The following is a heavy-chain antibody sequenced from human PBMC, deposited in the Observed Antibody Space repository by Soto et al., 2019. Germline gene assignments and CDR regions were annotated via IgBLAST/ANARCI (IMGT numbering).Heavy chain of an antibody. CDR3: ARGDSYGYLRL. Sequence: EVQLVESGGGLIQPGGSLRLSCAASGFTVSSNYMSWVRQAPGKGLEWVSVIYSGGSTYYEDSVKCRFTNYRDKSKNTRYLNMNTLSAEETAVYYCARGDSYGYLRLWGQGTLVTVSS. CDR1: GFTVSSNY. CDR2: IYSGGST. V-gene: IGHV3-53*01. J-gene: IGHJ4*02. D-gene: IGHD5-18*01.